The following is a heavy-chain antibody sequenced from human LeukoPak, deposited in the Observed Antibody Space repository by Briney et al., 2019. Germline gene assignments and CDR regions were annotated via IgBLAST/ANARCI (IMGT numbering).Heavy chain of an antibody. CDR2: INHSGST. V-gene: IGHV4-34*01. J-gene: IGHJ3*02. CDR1: GGSFSGYY. CDR3: ARGLISTVTGAFDI. D-gene: IGHD4-17*01. Sequence: SETLSLTCAVYGGSFSGYYWSWIRQPPGKGLEWIGEINHSGSTNYNPSLKSRVTISVDTSKNQFSLKLSSVTAADTAVYYCARGLISTVTGAFDIWGQGTMVTVSS.